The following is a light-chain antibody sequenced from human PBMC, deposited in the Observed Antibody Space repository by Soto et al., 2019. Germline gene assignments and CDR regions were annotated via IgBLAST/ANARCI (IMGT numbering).Light chain of an antibody. Sequence: QSALTQPASVSGSPGQSITISCTGTSRDVGAYNYVSWYQQHPGKAPKLMIFDVSKRPSGVSNRFSGSKSGNTASLPISGLQAEDEADDYCSSYPAATNSVFGGGTKLTVL. CDR2: DVS. CDR1: SRDVGAYNY. J-gene: IGLJ3*02. CDR3: SSYPAATNSV. V-gene: IGLV2-14*01.